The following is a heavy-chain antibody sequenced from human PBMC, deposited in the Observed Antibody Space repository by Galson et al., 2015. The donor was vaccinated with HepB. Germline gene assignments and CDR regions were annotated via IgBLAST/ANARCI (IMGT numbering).Heavy chain of an antibody. Sequence: SVKVSCKASGFTFTSSAMQWVRQARGQRLEWIGWIVVGSGNTNYAQKFQERVTITRDMSTSTAYMELSSLRSEDTAAYYCVAGVGYYDSSGYYQPPLSPGYWGQGTLVTVSS. V-gene: IGHV1-58*02. CDR3: VAGVGYYDSSGYYQPPLSPGY. D-gene: IGHD3-22*01. J-gene: IGHJ4*02. CDR2: IVVGSGNT. CDR1: GFTFTSSA.